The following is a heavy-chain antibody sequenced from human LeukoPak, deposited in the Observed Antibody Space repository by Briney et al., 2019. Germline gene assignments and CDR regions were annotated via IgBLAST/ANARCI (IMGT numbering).Heavy chain of an antibody. Sequence: GGSLRLSCAASGFTFSSYWMHWVRQAPGKGLVWVSRINSDGSSTSYADSVKGRFTISRDNAKNALYLQMNSLRAEDTAVYYCARAADSSGYYDYWGQGTLVTVSS. V-gene: IGHV3-74*01. CDR2: INSDGSST. D-gene: IGHD3-22*01. CDR1: GFTFSSYW. J-gene: IGHJ4*02. CDR3: ARAADSSGYYDY.